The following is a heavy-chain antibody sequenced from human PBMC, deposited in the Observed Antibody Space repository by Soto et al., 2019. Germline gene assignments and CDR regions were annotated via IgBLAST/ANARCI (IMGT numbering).Heavy chain of an antibody. Sequence: PGESLKISCKGSGYSFTSYWIGWVRQMPGKGLEWMGIINPGDSDTRYSPSFQGQVTISADKSISTAYLQWSSLKASDTAMYYCARSSYYDFWSGYTVGYYMDVWGKGTTVTVSS. D-gene: IGHD3-3*01. J-gene: IGHJ6*03. CDR3: ARSSYYDFWSGYTVGYYMDV. CDR1: GYSFTSYW. CDR2: INPGDSDT. V-gene: IGHV5-51*01.